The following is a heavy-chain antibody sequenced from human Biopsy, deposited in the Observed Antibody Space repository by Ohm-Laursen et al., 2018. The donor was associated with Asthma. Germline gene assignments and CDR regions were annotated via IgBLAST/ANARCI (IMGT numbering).Heavy chain of an antibody. CDR1: GFKFDEYT. CDR2: ISWNSATI. D-gene: IGHD3-22*01. Sequence: SLRLSCSASGFKFDEYTMHWVRQAPGKGLEWVSGISWNSATIGYADSVEGRFTISRDNAKNSVFLHMDSLRPEDTASYYCAKVRSDWVITESFDYWGQGVLVTVSS. V-gene: IGHV3-9*01. CDR3: AKVRSDWVITESFDY. J-gene: IGHJ4*02.